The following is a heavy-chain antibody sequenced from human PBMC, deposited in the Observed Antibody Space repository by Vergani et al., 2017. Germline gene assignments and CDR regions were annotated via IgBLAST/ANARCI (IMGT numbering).Heavy chain of an antibody. J-gene: IGHJ4*02. V-gene: IGHV4-39*01. CDR1: GGSISSSSYY. CDR3: ASLVGPTAXFDY. D-gene: IGHD1-26*01. Sequence: QLQLQESGPGLVKPSETLSLTCTVSGGSISSSSYYWGWIRQPPGKGLEWIGSVYYSGSTYYNPSLKSRVTISVDTSKNQFSLKLSSVTAADTAVYYCASLVGPTAXFDYWGQGTLVTVSS. CDR2: VYYSGST.